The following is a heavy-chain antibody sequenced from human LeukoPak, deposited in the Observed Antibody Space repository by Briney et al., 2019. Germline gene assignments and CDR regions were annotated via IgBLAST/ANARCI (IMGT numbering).Heavy chain of an antibody. J-gene: IGHJ5*02. CDR1: GGSISSGSYY. CDR2: IYTSGST. V-gene: IGHV4-61*02. CDR3: AREVPYYYDSSGNPRNWFDP. D-gene: IGHD3-22*01. Sequence: SETLSLTCTVSGGSISSGSYYWSWIRQPAGKGLEWIGRIYTSGSTNYNPSLKSRVTISVDTSKNQFSLKLSSVTAADTAVYYCAREVPYYYDSSGNPRNWFDPWGQGTLVTVSS.